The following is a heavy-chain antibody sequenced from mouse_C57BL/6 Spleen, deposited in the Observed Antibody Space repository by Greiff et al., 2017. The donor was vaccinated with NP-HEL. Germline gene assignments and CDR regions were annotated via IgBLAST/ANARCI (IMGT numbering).Heavy chain of an antibody. J-gene: IGHJ2*01. CDR1: GYTFTSYW. CDR2: IDPSDSYT. CDR3: ARGCTTVAPRYFDY. D-gene: IGHD1-1*01. Sequence: VQLQQSGAELVMPGASVKLSCKASGYTFTSYWMHWVKQRPGQGLEWIGEIDPSDSYTNYNQKFKGKSTLTVDKSSSTAYMQLSSLTSEDSAVYYCARGCTTVAPRYFDYWGQGTTLTVSS. V-gene: IGHV1-69*01.